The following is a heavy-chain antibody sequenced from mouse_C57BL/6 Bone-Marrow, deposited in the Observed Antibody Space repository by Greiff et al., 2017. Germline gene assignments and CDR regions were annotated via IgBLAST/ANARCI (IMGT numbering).Heavy chain of an antibody. CDR1: GISITTGNYR. J-gene: IGHJ4*01. CDR3: ARGGYGVFYAMDY. Sequence: EVQLQESGPGLVKPSQTVFLTCTVTGISITTGNYRWSWIRQFPGNKLEWIGYIYYSGTITYNPSLTSRTSITRDTPKNQFFLEMNSLTAEDTATYYWARGGYGVFYAMDYWGQGTSVTVSS. D-gene: IGHD2-2*01. CDR2: IYYSGTI. V-gene: IGHV3-5*01.